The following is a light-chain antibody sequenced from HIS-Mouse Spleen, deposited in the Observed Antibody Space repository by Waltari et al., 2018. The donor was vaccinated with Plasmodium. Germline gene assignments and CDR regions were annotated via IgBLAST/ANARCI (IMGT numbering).Light chain of an antibody. CDR1: QSISSW. J-gene: IGKJ1*01. CDR3: QQYNSYWT. CDR2: KAS. Sequence: DIQMTPSPSTLSASVVDRVTIPCRASQSISSWLAWYQQKPGKAPKLLIYKASSLESGVPSRFSGSGSGTEFTLTISSLQPDDFATYYCQQYNSYWTFGQGTKVEIK. V-gene: IGKV1-5*03.